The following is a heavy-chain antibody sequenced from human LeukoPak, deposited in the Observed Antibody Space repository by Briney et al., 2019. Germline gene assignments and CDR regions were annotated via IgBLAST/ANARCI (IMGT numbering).Heavy chain of an antibody. D-gene: IGHD2-15*01. CDR2: IYYSGST. Sequence: SETLSLTCTVSGGSISSYYWSWIRQPPGKGLEWIGYIYYSGSTNYNPSPKSRGTISVDTSKNQFSLKLSSVTAADTAVYYCARAGGYCSGGSCYSVRGNFDYWGQGTLVTVSS. J-gene: IGHJ4*02. CDR1: GGSISSYY. V-gene: IGHV4-59*01. CDR3: ARAGGYCSGGSCYSVRGNFDY.